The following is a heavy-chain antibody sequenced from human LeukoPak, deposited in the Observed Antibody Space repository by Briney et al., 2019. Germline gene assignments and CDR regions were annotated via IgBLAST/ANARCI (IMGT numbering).Heavy chain of an antibody. CDR1: GYTFTTYA. V-gene: IGHV7-4-1*02. J-gene: IGHJ4*02. CDR3: ARGRGAVAGTGNTYYFDY. Sequence: ASVKVSCKASGYTFTTYALNWVRQAPGQGLEWMGWINTNTGNPTYAQGFTGRFVSSLDTSVSTAYLQISSLKAEDTAVYYCARGRGAVAGTGNTYYFDYWGQGTLATVSS. CDR2: INTNTGNP. D-gene: IGHD6-19*01.